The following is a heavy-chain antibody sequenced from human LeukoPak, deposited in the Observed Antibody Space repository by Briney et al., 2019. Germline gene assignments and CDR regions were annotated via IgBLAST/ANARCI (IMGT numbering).Heavy chain of an antibody. CDR3: ARSRPPPRKMAPHYFDY. Sequence: GGSLRLSCAASGFTFSDYYMSWIRQAPGKGLEWVSYISSSGSTIYYADSVKGRFTISRDNAKNSLYLQMNSLRAEDTAVYYCARSRPPPRKMAPHYFDYWGQGTLVTVSS. V-gene: IGHV3-11*04. CDR1: GFTFSDYY. J-gene: IGHJ4*02. CDR2: ISSSGSTI. D-gene: IGHD5-24*01.